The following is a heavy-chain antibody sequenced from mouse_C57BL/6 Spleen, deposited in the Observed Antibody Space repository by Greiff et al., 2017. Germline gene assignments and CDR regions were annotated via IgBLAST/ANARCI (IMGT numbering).Heavy chain of an antibody. J-gene: IGHJ4*01. V-gene: IGHV1-50*01. CDR1: GYTFTSYW. CDR3: ARARDNWAMDY. CDR2: IDPSDSYT. Sequence: QVQLQQPGAELVKPGASVKLSCKASGYTFTSYWMQWVKQSPGKGLEWIGEIDPSDSYTNYNHKFKGQATLTIDTSSSTAYMQLSSLTSEDSAVYYCARARDNWAMDYWGQGTSVTVSS. D-gene: IGHD4-1*01.